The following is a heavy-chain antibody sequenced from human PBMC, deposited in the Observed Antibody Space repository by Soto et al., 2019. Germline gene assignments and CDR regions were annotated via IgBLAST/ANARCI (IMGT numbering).Heavy chain of an antibody. V-gene: IGHV3-13*01. CDR1: GFTFSSYD. CDR2: IGTAGDT. D-gene: IGHD6-6*01. J-gene: IGHJ5*02. Sequence: EVQLVESGGGLVQPGGSLRLSCAASGFTFSSYDMHWVRQATGKGLEWVSAIGTAGDTYYPGSVKGRFTISRENAKNSFYLQMNSLRAGDTAVYYCARASSSSSFSFDPWGQGTLVTVSS. CDR3: ARASSSSSFSFDP.